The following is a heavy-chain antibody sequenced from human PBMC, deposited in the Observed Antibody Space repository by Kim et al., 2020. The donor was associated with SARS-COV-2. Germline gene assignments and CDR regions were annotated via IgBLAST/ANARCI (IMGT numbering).Heavy chain of an antibody. D-gene: IGHD2-2*02. V-gene: IGHV1-69*13. Sequence: SVKVSCKASGGTFSSYAISWVRQAPGQGLEWMGGIIPIFGTANYAQKFQGRVTITADESTSTAYMELSSLRSEDTAVYYCAREGIVVVPAAIPSYYYYYGMDVWGQGTTVTVSS. CDR1: GGTFSSYA. CDR3: AREGIVVVPAAIPSYYYYYGMDV. CDR2: IIPIFGTA. J-gene: IGHJ6*02.